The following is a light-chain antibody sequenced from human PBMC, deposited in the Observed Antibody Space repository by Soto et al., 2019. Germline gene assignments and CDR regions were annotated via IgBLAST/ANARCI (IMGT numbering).Light chain of an antibody. CDR2: EVS. V-gene: IGLV2-23*02. J-gene: IGLJ1*01. CDR1: SSDVGSYNL. Sequence: QSVLTQPASVSGSPGQSITISCTGTSSDVGSYNLVSWYQQHPGKAPKLMIYEVSKRPSGVSNRFSGSKSGKTASLTISGLQAEDEAYYYCCSYAGSRTYVFGTGTKVTVL. CDR3: CSYAGSRTYV.